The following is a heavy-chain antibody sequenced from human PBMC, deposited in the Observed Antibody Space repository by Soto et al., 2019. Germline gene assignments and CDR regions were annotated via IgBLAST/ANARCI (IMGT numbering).Heavy chain of an antibody. CDR3: AKGRRINRPYDSSGYYYVSVSVYSD. V-gene: IGHV3-30*18. Sequence: GGSLRLSCAASGFTFSSYGMHWVRQAPGKGLEWVAVISYDGSNKYYADSVKGRFTISRDNSKNTLYLQMNSLRAEDTAVYYCAKGRRINRPYDSSGYYYVSVSVYSDWGQGTLVTVSS. J-gene: IGHJ4*02. CDR1: GFTFSSYG. D-gene: IGHD3-22*01. CDR2: ISYDGSNK.